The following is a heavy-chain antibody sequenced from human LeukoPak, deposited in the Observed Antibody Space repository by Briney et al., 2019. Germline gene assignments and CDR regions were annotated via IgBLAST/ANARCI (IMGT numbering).Heavy chain of an antibody. D-gene: IGHD2-2*01. V-gene: IGHV1-8*01. CDR3: GRNAEGGWRITSCYRLFAP. CDR1: GCTFTSYD. CDR2: MNPNNGNT. Sequence: ASVKVSCKASGCTFTSYDINWVRQATGQGLDGMVWMNPNNGNTGYAQQLQGRVTMTRNNSISTADMELSSLRCEDTAADYYGRNAEGGWRITSCYRLFAPWGQGTLVTVSS. J-gene: IGHJ5*02.